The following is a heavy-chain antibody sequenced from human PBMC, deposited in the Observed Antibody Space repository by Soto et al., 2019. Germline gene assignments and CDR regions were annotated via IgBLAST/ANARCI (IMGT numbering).Heavy chain of an antibody. Sequence: QVQLQQWGAGLLKPSETLSLTCAVYGGTFSGYYWSWIRQPPGKGLEWIGEINHSGSTNYNPSLRSRVTISVDTSKDRFSLKLSSVTAADTAVYYCARTARVAATISTYYYGMDVWGQGTTVTVSS. CDR1: GGTFSGYY. V-gene: IGHV4-34*01. CDR3: ARTARVAATISTYYYGMDV. D-gene: IGHD5-12*01. J-gene: IGHJ6*02. CDR2: INHSGST.